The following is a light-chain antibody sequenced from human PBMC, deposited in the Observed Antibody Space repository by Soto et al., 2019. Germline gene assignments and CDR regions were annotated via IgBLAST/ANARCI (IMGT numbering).Light chain of an antibody. CDR3: QQYYTTPQT. J-gene: IGKJ1*01. CDR1: QSVLYSSNNKNY. V-gene: IGKV4-1*01. CDR2: WAS. Sequence: DIVMTQSPDSLAVPLGERATINCKSSQSVLYSSNNKNYLAWYQQKSGQPPKLLIYWASTRESGVPDRFSGSGSGTDFTLTISSLQAEDVAVYYCQQYYTTPQTFGQGTKVEIK.